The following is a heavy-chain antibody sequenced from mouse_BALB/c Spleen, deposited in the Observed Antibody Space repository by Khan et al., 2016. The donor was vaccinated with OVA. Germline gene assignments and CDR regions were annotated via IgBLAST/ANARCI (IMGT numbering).Heavy chain of an antibody. V-gene: IGHV9-3-1*01. Sequence: QVQLQQSGPELKKPGETVKISCKASGYTFKDYVMNWVKQSPGEGLKWMGWMNTYTGEPTYADDFKGRFAFSLETSASTADLQISSLKNEDTATXFCGRFHGGYWGQGTTLTVSS. CDR3: GRFHGGY. CDR2: MNTYTGEP. J-gene: IGHJ2*01. CDR1: GYTFKDYV.